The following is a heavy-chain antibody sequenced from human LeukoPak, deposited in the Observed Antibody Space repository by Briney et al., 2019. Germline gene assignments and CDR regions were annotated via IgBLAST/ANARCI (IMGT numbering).Heavy chain of an antibody. J-gene: IGHJ4*02. V-gene: IGHV3-7*01. CDR1: RFIFSGYS. Sequence: GGSLRLSCADSRFIFSGYSMNWARQAPGKGLEWVANIKQDGSEKYYVDSVKGRFTISRDNAKNSLYLQMNSLRAEDTAVYYCARSTARGIDYFDYWGQGTLVTVSS. D-gene: IGHD4-17*01. CDR2: IKQDGSEK. CDR3: ARSTARGIDYFDY.